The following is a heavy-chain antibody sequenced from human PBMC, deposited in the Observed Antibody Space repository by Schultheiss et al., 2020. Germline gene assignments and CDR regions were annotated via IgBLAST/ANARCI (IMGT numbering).Heavy chain of an antibody. CDR1: GGSISSYY. V-gene: IGHV4-4*07. CDR3: ARVSEPQWWLVPQGIDYYYMDV. D-gene: IGHD6-19*01. CDR2: IYTSGST. J-gene: IGHJ6*03. Sequence: SETLSLTCTVSGGSISSYYWSWIRQPPGKGLEWIGRIYTSGSTNYNPSLKSRVTISVDTSKNQVSMKLSSVSAEDTAVYYCARVSEPQWWLVPQGIDYYYMDVWGKGTTVTVSS.